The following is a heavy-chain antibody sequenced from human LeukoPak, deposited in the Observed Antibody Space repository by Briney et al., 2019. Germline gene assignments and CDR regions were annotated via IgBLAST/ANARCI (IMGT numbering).Heavy chain of an antibody. Sequence: SVKVSCKASGYTFTSYYMHWVRQAPGQGLEWMGIINPSGGSTSYAQKFQGRVTMTRDTSTSTVYMELSSLRSEDTAVYYYARGSTLTATHYLDAYWGQGTLVTVSS. CDR3: ARGSTLTATHYLDAY. V-gene: IGHV1-46*01. D-gene: IGHD2-21*02. CDR2: INPSGGST. CDR1: GYTFTSYY. J-gene: IGHJ4*02.